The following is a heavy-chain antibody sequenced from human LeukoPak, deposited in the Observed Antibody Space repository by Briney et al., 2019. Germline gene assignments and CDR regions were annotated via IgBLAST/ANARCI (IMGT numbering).Heavy chain of an antibody. J-gene: IGHJ4*02. D-gene: IGHD1-7*01. CDR1: GGSISSYY. V-gene: IGHV4-4*07. Sequence: PSETLSLTCTVSGGSISSYYWSWIRQPAGKGLEWIGRIYTSGNTNYNPSLKSRVTMSVDTSKNQFSLKLSSVTAADTAVYYCARARSLHGTTSIFDYWGQGTLVTVSS. CDR3: ARARSLHGTTSIFDY. CDR2: IYTSGNT.